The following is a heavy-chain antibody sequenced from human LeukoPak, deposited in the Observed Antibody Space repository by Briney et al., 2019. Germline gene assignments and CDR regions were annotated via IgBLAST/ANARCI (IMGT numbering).Heavy chain of an antibody. V-gene: IGHV4-39*01. CDR3: ARPTFSGYYSGPFDI. CDR2: IYDSGST. CDR1: GGSISSSTYY. D-gene: IGHD3-22*01. Sequence: SETLSLTCTVSGGSISSSTYYWGWIRQPPGKGLEWIGSIYDSGSTYYNPSLKSRVTISVDTSKNQFSLKLSSVTAADTAVYFCARPTFSGYYSGPFDIWGQGTIVTVSS. J-gene: IGHJ3*02.